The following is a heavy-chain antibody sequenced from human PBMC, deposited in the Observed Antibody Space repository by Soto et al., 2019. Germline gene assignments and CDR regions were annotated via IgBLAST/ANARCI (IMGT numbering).Heavy chain of an antibody. D-gene: IGHD6-19*01. V-gene: IGHV3-30*19. CDR3: ARGWGAVAGPGGGMDV. CDR2: ISYDGSNK. J-gene: IGHJ6*02. CDR1: GFTFSSYG. Sequence: GGSLRLSCAASGFTFSSYGMHWVRQAPGKGLEWVAVISYDGSNKYYADSVKGRFTISRDNSKNTLYLQMNSLRAEDTAVYYCARGWGAVAGPGGGMDVWGQGTTVTVSS.